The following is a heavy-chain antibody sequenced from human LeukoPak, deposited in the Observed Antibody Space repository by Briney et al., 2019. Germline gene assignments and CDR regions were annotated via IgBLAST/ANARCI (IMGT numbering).Heavy chain of an antibody. CDR3: ARVAPITMVRGVTYYFDY. CDR1: DYTFTSYG. Sequence: ASVKVSCKASDYTFTSYGISWVRQAPGQGLEWMGWISAYNGNTNYAQKLQGRVTMTTDTSTSTAYMELRSLRSDDTAVYYCARVAPITMVRGVTYYFDYWGQGTLVTVSS. CDR2: ISAYNGNT. J-gene: IGHJ4*02. D-gene: IGHD3-10*01. V-gene: IGHV1-18*01.